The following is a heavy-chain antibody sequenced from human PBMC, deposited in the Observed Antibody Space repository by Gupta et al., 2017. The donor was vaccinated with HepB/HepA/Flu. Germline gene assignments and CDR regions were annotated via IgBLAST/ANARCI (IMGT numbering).Heavy chain of an antibody. CDR3: ARSAGSSWYEARRFDP. V-gene: IGHV1-2*04. J-gene: IGHJ5*02. CDR2: INPNSGGT. D-gene: IGHD6-13*01. CDR1: GYTFTGYY. Sequence: QVQLVQSGAEVKKPGASVKVSCKASGYTFTGYYMHWVRQAPGQGLEWMGWINPNSGGTNYAQKFQGWVTMTRDTSISTAYMELSRLRSDDTAVYYCARSAGSSWYEARRFDPWGQGTLVTVSS.